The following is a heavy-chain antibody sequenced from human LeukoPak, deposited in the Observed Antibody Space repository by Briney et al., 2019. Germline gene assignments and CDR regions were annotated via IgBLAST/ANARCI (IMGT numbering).Heavy chain of an antibody. CDR1: GFTFSSYS. Sequence: GGSLGLSCAASGFTFSSYSMNWVRQAPGKGLEWVSSISSSSSYIYYADSVKGRFTISRDNAKNSLYLQMNSLRAEDTAVYYCARDLLYYYDSSATDYWGQGTLVTVSP. J-gene: IGHJ4*02. D-gene: IGHD3-22*01. V-gene: IGHV3-21*01. CDR2: ISSSSSYI. CDR3: ARDLLYYYDSSATDY.